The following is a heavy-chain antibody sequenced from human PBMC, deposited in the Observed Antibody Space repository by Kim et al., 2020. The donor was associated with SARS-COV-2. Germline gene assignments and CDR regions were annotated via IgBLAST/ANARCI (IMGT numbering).Heavy chain of an antibody. J-gene: IGHJ3*02. D-gene: IGHD6-19*01. CDR2: ISWNSGSI. Sequence: GGSLRLSCAASGFTFDDSAMHWVRQAPGKGLEWVSGISWNSGSIGYADSVKDRFTISRDNAKNSLYLQMNSLRAEDTALYYCAKDTIRYSSGWFSISAFVIWGQGTMVTVSS. CDR3: AKDTIRYSSGWFSISAFVI. V-gene: IGHV3-9*01. CDR1: GFTFDDSA.